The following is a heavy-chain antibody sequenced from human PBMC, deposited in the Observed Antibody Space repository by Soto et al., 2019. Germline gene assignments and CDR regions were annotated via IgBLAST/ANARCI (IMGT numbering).Heavy chain of an antibody. CDR3: ARGYYGSGSYSKLYYYYYMDV. CDR2: INPSGGST. CDR1: GYTFTSYY. V-gene: IGHV1-46*03. D-gene: IGHD3-10*01. J-gene: IGHJ6*03. Sequence: ASVKVSCKASGYTFTSYYMHWVRQAPGQGLEWMGIINPSGGSTSYAQKFQGRVTMTRDTSTSTVYMELSSLRSEDTAVYYCARGYYGSGSYSKLYYYYYMDVWGKGTTVTVSS.